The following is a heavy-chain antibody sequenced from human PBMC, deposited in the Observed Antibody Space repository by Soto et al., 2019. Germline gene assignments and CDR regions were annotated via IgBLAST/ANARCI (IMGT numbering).Heavy chain of an antibody. J-gene: IGHJ6*02. V-gene: IGHV1-69*01. CDR3: ARSQGSSTSLEIYYYYYYGMDV. CDR1: GGTFSSYA. CDR2: IIPIPGTA. Sequence: QVQLVQSGAEVKKPGSSVKVSCKASGGTFSSYAISWVRQAPGQGLEWMGGIIPIPGTANYAQKFQGRVTITADESTSTAYMELSSLRSEDTAVYSCARSQGSSTSLEIYYYYYYGMDVWGQGTRSPSP. D-gene: IGHD2-2*01.